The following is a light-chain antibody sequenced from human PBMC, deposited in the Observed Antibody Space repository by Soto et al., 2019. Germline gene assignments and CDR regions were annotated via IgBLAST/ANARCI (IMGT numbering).Light chain of an antibody. J-gene: IGKJ5*01. V-gene: IGKV3-20*01. CDR2: AAA. Sequence: EIVLTQSPGTLSLSPGERATLSCRASQSVSNNYLSLGQQRAVQAPGRLIYAAANGATGIPDRFSGSGSRTVFTLTSSRLAPEFFAVYYCQRCGRSPITFGQGTRLEIK. CDR1: QSVSNNY. CDR3: QRCGRSPIT.